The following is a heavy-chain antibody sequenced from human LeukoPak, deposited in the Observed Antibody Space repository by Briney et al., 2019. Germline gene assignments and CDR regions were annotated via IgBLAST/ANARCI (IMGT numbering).Heavy chain of an antibody. V-gene: IGHV1-2*02. J-gene: IGHJ4*02. D-gene: IGHD6-6*01. Sequence: ASVKVSCKASGYTFTGYYMHWVRQAPGQGLEWMGWINPNSGGTNYAQKFQGRVTMTRDTSISTAYMELSRLRSDDTAVYYCARAVSEYISSAGDFWGQGTLVIVSS. CDR1: GYTFTGYY. CDR3: ARAVSEYISSAGDF. CDR2: INPNSGGT.